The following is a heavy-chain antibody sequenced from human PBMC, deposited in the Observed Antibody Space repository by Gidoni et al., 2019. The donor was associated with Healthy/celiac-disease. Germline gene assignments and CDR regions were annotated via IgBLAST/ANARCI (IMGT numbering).Heavy chain of an antibody. CDR2: ISSSSSYT. CDR1: GFTFSDYY. Sequence: QVQLVESGGGLVKPGGSLRLSCAASGFTFSDYYRSWIRQAPGKGLEWVSYISSSSSYTNYADSVKGRFTISRDNAKNSLYLQMNSLRAEDTAVYYCARDFWSGYAVDYWGQGTLVTVSS. V-gene: IGHV3-11*06. D-gene: IGHD3-3*01. CDR3: ARDFWSGYAVDY. J-gene: IGHJ4*02.